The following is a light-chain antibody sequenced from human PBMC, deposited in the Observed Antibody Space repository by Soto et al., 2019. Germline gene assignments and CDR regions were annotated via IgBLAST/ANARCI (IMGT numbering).Light chain of an antibody. V-gene: IGKV1-39*01. CDR3: QQTHSVPLT. Sequence: DIQMTQSPSSLSASVGDRVTITCRASETISRSLNWFQQKPGKAPKLLIYAASILQNEVPSRFSGSGSGTDCTLSITSLQLEDVATDYCQQTHSVPLTVGQGTQLEIK. CDR2: AAS. CDR1: ETISRS. J-gene: IGKJ5*01.